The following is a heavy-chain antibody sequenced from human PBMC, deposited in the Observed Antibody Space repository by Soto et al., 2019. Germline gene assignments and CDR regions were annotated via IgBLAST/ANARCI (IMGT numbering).Heavy chain of an antibody. CDR3: AKTPTGYYDS. CDR1: GGSIRGSDDY. V-gene: IGHV4-39*02. D-gene: IGHD2-8*02. CDR2: VFYTGSA. J-gene: IGHJ4*02. Sequence: PSETLSLTCSVSGGSIRGSDDYWGCIRQSPGKGLEYIGSVFYTGSAYYNPSFKSRVSIVADTSTNRFFLNLKSVTATDTGVYYCAKTPTGYYDSWGQGILVTVSS.